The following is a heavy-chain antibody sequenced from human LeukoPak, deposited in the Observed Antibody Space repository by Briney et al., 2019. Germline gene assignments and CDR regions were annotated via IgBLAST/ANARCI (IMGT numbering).Heavy chain of an antibody. V-gene: IGHV3-23*01. CDR3: AKDPGWELPAEDY. J-gene: IGHJ4*02. CDR2: IYGSGVSI. CDR1: GFTFKSHV. D-gene: IGHD2-21*01. Sequence: LPGGSLRLSCAASGFTFKSHVMKWVRQAPGKGLEWLATIYGSGVSISYADSVKGRFTISRDNSNNTLYLQMNSLRAGDTAMYYGAKDPGWELPAEDYWGQGILVTVSS.